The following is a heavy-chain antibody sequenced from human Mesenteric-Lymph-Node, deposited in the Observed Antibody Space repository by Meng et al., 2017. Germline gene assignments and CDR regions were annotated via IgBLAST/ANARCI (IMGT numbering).Heavy chain of an antibody. Sequence: GESLKISCAASGFTFSSYAMGWVRQAPGKGLEWVSAISGDGSTTTYADSVKGRFTISRDNAKNTLYLPMNSLRAEDTAVYYCVTDLGDSSGHYEHHWGQGTLVTVSS. V-gene: IGHV3-23*01. CDR2: ISGDGSTT. CDR3: VTDLGDSSGHYEHH. D-gene: IGHD3-22*01. J-gene: IGHJ5*02. CDR1: GFTFSSYA.